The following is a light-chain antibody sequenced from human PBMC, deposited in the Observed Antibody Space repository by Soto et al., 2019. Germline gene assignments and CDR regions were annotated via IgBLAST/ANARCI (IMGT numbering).Light chain of an antibody. CDR2: DVD. Sequence: ALTQPPSASGSPGQSVTISCSGTSSDVGGYDSVSWYQHHPGKVPKLIIFDVDKWPSGVPDRFSGFKSGNTASLTVSGLRAEDEADYYCSSYAGSNTFVFGTGTKVTVL. J-gene: IGLJ1*01. V-gene: IGLV2-8*01. CDR3: SSYAGSNTFV. CDR1: SSDVGGYDS.